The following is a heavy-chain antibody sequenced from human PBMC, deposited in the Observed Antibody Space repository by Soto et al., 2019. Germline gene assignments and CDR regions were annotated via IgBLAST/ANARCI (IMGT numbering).Heavy chain of an antibody. CDR2: IYYSGST. V-gene: IGHV4-39*01. J-gene: IGHJ3*02. Sequence: KTSETLSLTCTVSGGSISSSSYYWGWIRQPPGKGLEWIGSIYYSGSTYYNPSLKSRVTISVDTSKNQFSLKLSSVTAADTAVYYCAKGGSGSYSNAFDIWGQGTMVT. CDR1: GGSISSSSYY. CDR3: AKGGSGSYSNAFDI. D-gene: IGHD3-10*01.